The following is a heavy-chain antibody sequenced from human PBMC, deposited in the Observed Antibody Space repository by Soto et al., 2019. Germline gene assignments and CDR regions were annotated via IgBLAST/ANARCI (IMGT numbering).Heavy chain of an antibody. CDR3: GRGIQPSVPSATDV. D-gene: IGHD1-1*01. Sequence: QVHLVPSGLEVRKPGASVRLSCKASGYTFTSHGISWVRPAPGQGLEWVGWISPFNGRRDIGDSFQGRVSMSTDTGSAYMEVRGLRFADTAIYFCGRGIQPSVPSATDVWGQGTTVIVSS. J-gene: IGHJ6*02. CDR1: GYTFTSHG. CDR2: ISPFNGRR. V-gene: IGHV1-18*01.